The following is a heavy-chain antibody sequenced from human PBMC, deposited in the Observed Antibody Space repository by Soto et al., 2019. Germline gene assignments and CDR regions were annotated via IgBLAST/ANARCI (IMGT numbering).Heavy chain of an antibody. CDR1: GGSISSYF. Sequence: QVQLQQSGPGLVKPSETLSLTCSVSGGSISSYFKNWIRQAPGKGLEWIGCIYDSGDANYNPSLTSRVTISLDTSKNQFSPKLSSVTAADTAVYYCVSSRTAVFGDALDIWALGTMVTVSS. J-gene: IGHJ3*02. CDR3: VSSRTAVFGDALDI. D-gene: IGHD3-3*01. CDR2: IYDSGDA. V-gene: IGHV4-59*03.